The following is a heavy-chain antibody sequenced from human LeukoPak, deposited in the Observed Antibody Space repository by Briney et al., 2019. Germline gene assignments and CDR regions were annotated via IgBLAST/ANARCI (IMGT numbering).Heavy chain of an antibody. CDR2: IYYSGNT. Sequence: SETLSLTCTVSGGSISSYYWTWIRQPPGKGLEWIGYIYYSGNTNYNPSLKSRVTISVDTSKNQFSLKLSSVTAADTAVYYCARNFWSGGWFDPWGQGTLVTVSS. V-gene: IGHV4-59*01. CDR3: ARNFWSGGWFDP. J-gene: IGHJ5*02. D-gene: IGHD3-3*01. CDR1: GGSISSYY.